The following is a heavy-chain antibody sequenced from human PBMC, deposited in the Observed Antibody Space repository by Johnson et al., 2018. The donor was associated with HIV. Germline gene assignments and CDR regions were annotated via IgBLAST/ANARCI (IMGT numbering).Heavy chain of an antibody. V-gene: IGHV3-11*04. J-gene: IGHJ3*02. D-gene: IGHD4-23*01. CDR2: ISSSGSTI. CDR3: ARDLVCGGNFRACDI. CDR1: GFSVSDSY. Sequence: QVQLVESGGGLVKPGGSLRLSCAASGFSVSDSYMSWVRQAPGKGLEWVSYISSSGSTIYYADSVKGRFTISRDNAKNSLYLQMNSLRAEDTAVYYCARDLVCGGNFRACDIWGQGTMVTVSS.